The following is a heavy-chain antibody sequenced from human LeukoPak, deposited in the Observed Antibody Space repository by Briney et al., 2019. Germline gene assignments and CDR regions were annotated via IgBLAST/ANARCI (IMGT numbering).Heavy chain of an antibody. Sequence: ASVKVSCKASGDTFTNDGISWVRQAPGQGLEWMGWISAYNGNTDYAQKVQGRFTMTTDTSTATAYMELRSLRSDDTAVYYCARVTAYCSTTSCHDYLGQGTLVTVSS. J-gene: IGHJ4*02. V-gene: IGHV1-18*01. CDR1: GDTFTNDG. D-gene: IGHD2-8*01. CDR3: ARVTAYCSTTSCHDY. CDR2: ISAYNGNT.